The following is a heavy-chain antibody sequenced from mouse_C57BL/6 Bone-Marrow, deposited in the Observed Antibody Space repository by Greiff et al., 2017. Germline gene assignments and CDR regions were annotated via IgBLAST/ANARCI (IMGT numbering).Heavy chain of an antibody. CDR3: AKEGGNYFYYAMDY. Sequence: EVKLQESGPELVKPGASVKISCKASGYSFTGYYMNWVKQSPEKSLEWIGEINPSTGGTTYNQKFKAKATLTVDKSSSTAYMQLKSLTSEDSAVYYCAKEGGNYFYYAMDYWGQGTSVTVSS. V-gene: IGHV1-42*01. J-gene: IGHJ4*01. CDR1: GYSFTGYY. D-gene: IGHD2-1*01. CDR2: INPSTGGT.